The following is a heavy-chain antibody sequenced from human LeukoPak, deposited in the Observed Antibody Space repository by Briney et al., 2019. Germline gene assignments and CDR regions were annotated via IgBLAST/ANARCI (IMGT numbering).Heavy chain of an antibody. CDR3: ASGGHIDY. CDR1: GLTFRNFW. V-gene: IGHV3-7*01. D-gene: IGHD3-16*01. CDR2: INQDGSEE. J-gene: IGHJ4*02. Sequence: PGGSLRLSCEVSGLTFRNFWMSWVRQAPGEGLQWVANINQDGSEENYVDSVRGRFTVSRDNAKNSLYLQMNSLRAEDTAVYYCASGGHIDYCGQGTQVTVSS.